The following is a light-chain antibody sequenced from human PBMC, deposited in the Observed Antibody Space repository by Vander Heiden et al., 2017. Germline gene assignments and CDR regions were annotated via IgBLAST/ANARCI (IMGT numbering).Light chain of an antibody. CDR3: QQYNNLYT. V-gene: IGKV3-15*01. CDR2: GAS. J-gene: IGKJ2*01. CDR1: QSVSSN. Sequence: EIVMTQSPATLSVSPGERATLSCRASQSVSSNLAWYQQKPGQAPRLLIYGASTRATGISARFRGSGSGTEFTLTISSLQSEDFAVYYCQQYNNLYTFGQGTKLEIK.